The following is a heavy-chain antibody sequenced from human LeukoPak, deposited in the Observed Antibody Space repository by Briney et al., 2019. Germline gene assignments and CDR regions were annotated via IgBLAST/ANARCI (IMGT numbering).Heavy chain of an antibody. CDR2: ISAYNGNT. CDR3: ARATSSWTYYDLDV. D-gene: IGHD2-2*01. J-gene: IGHJ6*02. V-gene: IGHV1-18*01. CDR1: GYTFTSYG. Sequence: AASVKVSCKASGYTFTSYGISWVRQAPGQGLEWMGWISAYNGNTNYAQKLQGRVTMTTDTSTSTAYMELSSLRSDDTAVYYCARATSSWTYYDLDVWGQGTTVTVSS.